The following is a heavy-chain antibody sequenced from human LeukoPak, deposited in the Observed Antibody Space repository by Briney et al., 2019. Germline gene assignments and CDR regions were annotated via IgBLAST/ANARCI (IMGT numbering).Heavy chain of an antibody. CDR2: ISYDGSNK. V-gene: IGHV3-30*04. J-gene: IGHJ5*02. CDR3: ARGVVVVAATLGRFDP. D-gene: IGHD2-15*01. CDR1: GFTFSSYA. Sequence: PGGSLRLSCAASGFTFSSYAMHWVRQAPGKGLEWVAVISYDGSNKYYADSVKGRFTISRDYSKNTLYLQMNSLRAEDTAVYYCARGVVVVAATLGRFDPWGQGTLVTVSS.